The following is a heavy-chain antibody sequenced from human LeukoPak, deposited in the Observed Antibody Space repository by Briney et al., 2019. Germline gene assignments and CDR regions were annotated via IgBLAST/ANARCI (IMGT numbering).Heavy chain of an antibody. D-gene: IGHD2-15*01. J-gene: IGHJ4*02. CDR1: GFTVSSNY. CDR2: IYSGGST. V-gene: IGHV3-53*01. Sequence: GGSLRLSCAASGFTVSSNYMSWVRQAPGKGLEWVSVIYSGGSTYCADSVKGRFTISRDNSKNTLYLHLNSLRAEDAALYYCATAYCSGGSCHPYYFDFWGQGTPVTVSS. CDR3: ATAYCSGGSCHPYYFDF.